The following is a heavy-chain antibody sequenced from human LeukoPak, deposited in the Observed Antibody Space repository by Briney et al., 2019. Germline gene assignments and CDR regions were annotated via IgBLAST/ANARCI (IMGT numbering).Heavy chain of an antibody. D-gene: IGHD5-12*01. Sequence: GASVKVSCKASGYTFTSYYMHWVRQAPGQGLEWMGIINPSGGSTGYAQKFQGRVTMTRDTSTSTVYMELSSLRSEDTAVYYCAREVGYGGGGYYFDYWGQGTLVTVSS. V-gene: IGHV1-46*01. CDR2: INPSGGST. J-gene: IGHJ4*02. CDR1: GYTFTSYY. CDR3: AREVGYGGGGYYFDY.